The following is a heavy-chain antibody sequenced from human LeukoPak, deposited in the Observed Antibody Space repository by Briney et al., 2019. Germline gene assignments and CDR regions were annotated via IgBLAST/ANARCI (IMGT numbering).Heavy chain of an antibody. CDR3: ARDRGRYYYDSSGYYAYY. CDR2: INHSGST. CDR1: GGSFSGYY. Sequence: SETLSLTCAVYGGSFSGYYWSWIRQPPGKGLEWIGEINHSGSTNYNPSLKSRVTISVDTSKNQFSLKLSSVTAADTAVYYCARDRGRYYYDSSGYYAYYWGQGTLVTVSS. D-gene: IGHD3-22*01. J-gene: IGHJ4*02. V-gene: IGHV4-34*01.